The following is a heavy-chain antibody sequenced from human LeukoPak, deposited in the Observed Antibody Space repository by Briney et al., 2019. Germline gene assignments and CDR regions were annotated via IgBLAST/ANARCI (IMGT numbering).Heavy chain of an antibody. CDR2: ISSSSSTI. J-gene: IGHJ5*02. D-gene: IGHD2-15*01. CDR1: GFTFSSYS. CDR3: ARDKRALHYCSGGSCLKRFDP. Sequence: GGSLRLSCAASGFTFSSYSMNWVRQAPGKGLEWVSYISSSSSTIYYADSVKGRFTISRDNAKNSLYLQMNSLRAEDTAVYYCARDKRALHYCSGGSCLKRFDPWGQGTLVTVSS. V-gene: IGHV3-48*01.